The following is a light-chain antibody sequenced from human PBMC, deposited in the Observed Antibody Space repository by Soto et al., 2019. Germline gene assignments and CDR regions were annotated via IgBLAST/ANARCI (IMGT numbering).Light chain of an antibody. CDR1: ESVTSN. J-gene: IGKJ1*01. CDR3: QQYGYSPWT. Sequence: EIVMTQSPATLSVSPWERATLSCRASESVTSNLAWYQQKPGQAPRLLIYGASTRATGIPARFSGSGSGTEFTLTITRLEPADFALYYCQQYGYSPWTFGLGTKVDIK. CDR2: GAS. V-gene: IGKV3-15*01.